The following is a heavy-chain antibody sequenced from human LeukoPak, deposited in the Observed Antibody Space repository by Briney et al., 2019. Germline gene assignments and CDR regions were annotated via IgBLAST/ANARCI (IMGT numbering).Heavy chain of an antibody. V-gene: IGHV4-61*02. CDR1: GGSISSGSYY. CDR2: IYTSGST. CDR3: AREYSAFEI. D-gene: IGHD1-1*01. Sequence: SETLSLTCTVSGGSISSGSYYWSWIRQPAGKGLEWIGRIYTSGSTNYNPSLKSRVTISVDTSKNQLFLILNSVTAADTAVYYCAREYSAFEIWGQGTMVTVSS. J-gene: IGHJ3*02.